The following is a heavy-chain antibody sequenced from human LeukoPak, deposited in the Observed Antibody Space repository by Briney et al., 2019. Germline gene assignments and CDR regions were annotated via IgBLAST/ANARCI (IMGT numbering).Heavy chain of an antibody. J-gene: IGHJ2*01. D-gene: IGHD2-2*02. V-gene: IGHV4-59*01. CDR3: ARGLYPYCWYFDL. Sequence: KPSETLSLTCTVSGGSISSYYWSWIRQPPGKGLEWIGYIYYSGSTNYNPSLKSRVTISVDTSKNQFSLKLSSVTAADTAVYYCARGLYPYCWYFDLWGRGTLVTVSS. CDR2: IYYSGST. CDR1: GGSISSYY.